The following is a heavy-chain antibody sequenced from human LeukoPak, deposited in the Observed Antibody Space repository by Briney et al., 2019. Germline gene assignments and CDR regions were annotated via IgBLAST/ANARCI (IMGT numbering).Heavy chain of an antibody. V-gene: IGHV4-59*12. CDR2: IYYSGST. CDR3: ARDHGRWLQLRFPYYFDY. D-gene: IGHD5-24*01. Sequence: SETLSLTCTVSGGSISSYYWSWIRQPPGKGLEWIGYIYYSGSTNYNPSLKSRVTISVDTSKNQFSLKLSSATAADTAVYYCARDHGRWLQLRFPYYFDYWGQGTLVTVSS. CDR1: GGSISSYY. J-gene: IGHJ4*02.